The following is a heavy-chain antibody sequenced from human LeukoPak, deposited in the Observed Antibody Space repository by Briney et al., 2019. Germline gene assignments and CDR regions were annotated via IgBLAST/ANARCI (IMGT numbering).Heavy chain of an antibody. V-gene: IGHV5-10-1*01. D-gene: IGHD6-19*01. CDR2: INPSNSYS. CDR3: ARGGWLDDY. CDR1: GYIFTNYW. J-gene: IGHJ4*02. Sequence: GESLQISCYGSGYIFTNYWIGWVRQMPGKGLEWMGRINPSNSYSQYNPSFQGHVTFSVDKSIATVYLQWTTLRASDTAIYYCARGGWLDDYWGQGTLVTVSS.